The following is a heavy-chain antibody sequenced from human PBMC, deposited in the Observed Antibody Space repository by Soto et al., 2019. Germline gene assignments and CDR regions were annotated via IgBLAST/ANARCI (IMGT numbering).Heavy chain of an antibody. CDR2: IKQDETEK. CDR1: RFTFSNYW. J-gene: IGHJ6*02. V-gene: IGHV3-7*05. Sequence: GGSLRLSCVASRFTFSNYWMSWVRQAPGKGLEWVANIKQDETEKYYVDTVKGRFAISRDNAKKSLYLKMNSLRAEDTAVYYCARVRTENYYGMDVWGQGTTVTVSS. CDR3: ARVRTENYYGMDV.